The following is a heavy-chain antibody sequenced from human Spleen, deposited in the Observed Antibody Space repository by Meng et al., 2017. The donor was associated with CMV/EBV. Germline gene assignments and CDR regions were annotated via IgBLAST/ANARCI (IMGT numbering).Heavy chain of an antibody. Sequence: FTFSSYAMSWVRQAPGKRLEWVSAISGSGGSTYYADSVKGRFTISRDNSKNTLYLHMNSLRAEDTAVYYCAKRDNYYDGGPYGPYFDSWGQGTLVTVSS. CDR1: FTFSSYA. D-gene: IGHD3-22*01. CDR2: ISGSGGST. V-gene: IGHV3-23*01. J-gene: IGHJ4*02. CDR3: AKRDNYYDGGPYGPYFDS.